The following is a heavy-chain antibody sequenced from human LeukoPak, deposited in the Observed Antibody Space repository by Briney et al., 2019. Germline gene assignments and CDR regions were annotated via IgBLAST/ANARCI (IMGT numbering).Heavy chain of an antibody. CDR1: GGSISSYY. CDR3: ARDFLGSRGFAFDI. Sequence: PSETLSLTCTVSGGSISSYYWSWIRQPPGKGLEWLGYIYYSGSTNYNPSLKRRATISVDTSKHQFSLKLSSVTAADTAVYYCARDFLGSRGFAFDIWGQGTMVTVSS. V-gene: IGHV4-59*01. CDR2: IYYSGST. D-gene: IGHD2-15*01. J-gene: IGHJ3*02.